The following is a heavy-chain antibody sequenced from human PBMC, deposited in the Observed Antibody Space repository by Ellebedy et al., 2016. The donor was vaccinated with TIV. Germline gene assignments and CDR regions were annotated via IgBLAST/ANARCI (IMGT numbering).Heavy chain of an antibody. V-gene: IGHV3-74*01. J-gene: IGHJ4*02. CDR3: AREPAKGKFDY. CDR2: ITGDGRP. Sequence: GGSLRLSXAASGFTFSGYYMHWVRHVPGEGLVGVSRITGDGRPDYVDSVKGRFTISRDNAKNSLYLQMNSLRAEDTALYHCAREPAKGKFDYWGQGTLVTVSS. CDR1: GFTFSGYY.